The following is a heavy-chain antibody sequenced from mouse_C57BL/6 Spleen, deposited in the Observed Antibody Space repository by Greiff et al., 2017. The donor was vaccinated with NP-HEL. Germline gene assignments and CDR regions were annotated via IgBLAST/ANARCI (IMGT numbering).Heavy chain of an antibody. CDR3: ATEKAGFDGYNRDDFDY. CDR1: GYAFSSSW. Sequence: QVQLQQSGPELVKPGASVKLSCKASGYAFSSSWMNWVKQRPGKGLEWIGRIYPGDGDTNYNGTFKGKATLTADKSSSTAYMQLSSLTSEDSAVYLGATEKAGFDGYNRDDFDYWGQGTTLTVSS. D-gene: IGHD2-3*01. V-gene: IGHV1-82*01. J-gene: IGHJ2*01. CDR2: IYPGDGDT.